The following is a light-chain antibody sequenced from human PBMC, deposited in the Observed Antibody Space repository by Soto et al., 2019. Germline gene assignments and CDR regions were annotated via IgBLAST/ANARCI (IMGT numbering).Light chain of an antibody. V-gene: IGLV7-46*01. CDR3: LLHYSDSLA. CDR1: TGAVTSGHY. CDR2: DTS. Sequence: QAVVTQEPSLTVFPGGTVTLTCGSSTGAVTSGHYPYWFQQKPGQAPRTLIYDTSNKHSWTPARFSGSLLGGKAALTLSGAQPEDEADYYCLLHYSDSLAFGGGTKLTVL. J-gene: IGLJ2*01.